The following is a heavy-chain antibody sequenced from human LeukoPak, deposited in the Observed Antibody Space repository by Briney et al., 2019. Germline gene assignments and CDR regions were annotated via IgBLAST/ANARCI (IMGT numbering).Heavy chain of an antibody. CDR3: AKDQTRYSGSPGAAFDI. J-gene: IGHJ3*02. CDR1: GFTFSSYG. Sequence: PGGSLRLSCAASGFTFSSYGMHWVRQAPGKGLEWVAVISYDGSNKYYADSVKGRFTISRDNSKNTLYLQMSSLRAEDTAVYYCAKDQTRYSGSPGAAFDIWGQGTMVTVSS. CDR2: ISYDGSNK. D-gene: IGHD1-26*01. V-gene: IGHV3-30*18.